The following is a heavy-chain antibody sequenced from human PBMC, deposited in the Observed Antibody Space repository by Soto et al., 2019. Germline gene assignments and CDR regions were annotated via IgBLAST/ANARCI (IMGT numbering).Heavy chain of an antibody. Sequence: SETLSLTCTVSGGSISSGGYYWSWIRQHPGKGLEWIGYIYYSGSTYYNPSLKGRVTISVDTFKNQFSLKLRSVTAADTAVYYWAVIVVVPAAMSVIDNWFDPWGQGTLVTVSS. D-gene: IGHD2-2*01. J-gene: IGHJ5*02. CDR1: GGSISSGGYY. V-gene: IGHV4-31*03. CDR2: IYYSGST. CDR3: AVIVVVPAAMSVIDNWFDP.